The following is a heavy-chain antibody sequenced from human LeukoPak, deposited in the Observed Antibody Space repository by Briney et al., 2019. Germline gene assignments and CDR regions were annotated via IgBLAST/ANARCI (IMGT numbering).Heavy chain of an antibody. CDR2: ISGSGGST. J-gene: IGHJ4*02. V-gene: IGHV3-23*01. Sequence: GRSLRLSCAASGFIFSSYAMTWVRQAPGKGLEWVSAISGSGGSTYYADSVKGRFTISRDTSKSTLYLQMNSLRAEDTAVYYCAKRSGDSYYLDSWGQGTLVTVSS. CDR3: AKRSGDSYYLDS. D-gene: IGHD2-15*01. CDR1: GFIFSSYA.